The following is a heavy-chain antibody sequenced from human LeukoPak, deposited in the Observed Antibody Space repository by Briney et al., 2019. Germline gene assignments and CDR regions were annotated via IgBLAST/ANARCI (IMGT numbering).Heavy chain of an antibody. CDR1: GFTSDDYA. CDR2: ISWNSGSI. D-gene: IGHD3-10*01. J-gene: IGHJ3*02. CDR3: AKDYSYGSGTSDAFDI. Sequence: GGSLRLSCAASGFTSDDYAMHWVRQAPGKGLEWVSGISWNSGSIGYADSVKGRFTISRDNAKNSLYLQMNSLRAEDTALYYCAKDYSYGSGTSDAFDIWGQGTMVTVSS. V-gene: IGHV3-9*02.